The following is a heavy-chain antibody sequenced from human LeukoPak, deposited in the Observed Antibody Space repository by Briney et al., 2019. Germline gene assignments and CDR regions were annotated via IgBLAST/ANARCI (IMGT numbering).Heavy chain of an antibody. CDR3: ARLPLREGPNDY. J-gene: IGHJ4*02. Sequence: GSSLKISYKGSGSCFTSYWIGWVRPMPGKGLEWMGIIYTGDSDTSDSPSFQGQITISADKSITTAYLQWSSLKDSDTAMYYCARLPLREGPNDYWGQGTLVTVSS. D-gene: IGHD2-8*01. CDR2: IYTGDSDT. CDR1: GSCFTSYW. V-gene: IGHV5-51*01.